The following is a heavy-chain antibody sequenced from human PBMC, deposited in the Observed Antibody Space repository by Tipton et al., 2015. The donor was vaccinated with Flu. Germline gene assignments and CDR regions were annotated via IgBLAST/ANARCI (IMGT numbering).Heavy chain of an antibody. CDR3: ARGSGSGTYVIFEF. CDR2: INHSGST. CDR1: GGSFSGYY. J-gene: IGHJ4*02. D-gene: IGHD3-10*01. V-gene: IGHV4-34*01. Sequence: TLSLTCAVYGGSFSGYYWSWIRQPPGKGLEWIGEINHSGSTNYNPSLKSRVTMSVDTSKNQFSLKLTSVTAADTAVYYCARGSGSGTYVIFEFWGQGTLVTVSS.